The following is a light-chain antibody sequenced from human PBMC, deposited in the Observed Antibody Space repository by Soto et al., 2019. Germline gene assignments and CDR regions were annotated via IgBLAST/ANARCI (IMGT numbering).Light chain of an antibody. Sequence: DIQMPQSPSSLSASVGASFTITCRASQTISNYLNWYQQKPGKAPKLLIYGASSLQRGVPSRFSGSGSGTDFTLTIGSLQPEDFATYYCKHLQNYPLVGGGNKVAIK. CDR1: QTISNY. V-gene: IGKV1-39*01. CDR2: GAS. J-gene: IGKJ4*01. CDR3: KHLQNYPL.